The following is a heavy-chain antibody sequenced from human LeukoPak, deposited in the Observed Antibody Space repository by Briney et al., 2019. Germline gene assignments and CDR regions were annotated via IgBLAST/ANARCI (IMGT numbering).Heavy chain of an antibody. J-gene: IGHJ4*02. CDR1: GFTFSNYW. CDR2: VKPDGSEK. V-gene: IGHV3-7*01. CDR3: ARDRGYYVFDY. Sequence: GGSRRLSCAASGFTFSNYWMTWVRQAPGKGLEWVAHVKPDGSEKSYVDSVKGRFTISRDNAQNSLYLQMNSLRAEDTAVYYGARDRGYYVFDYWGQGTLVTVSS. D-gene: IGHD3-22*01.